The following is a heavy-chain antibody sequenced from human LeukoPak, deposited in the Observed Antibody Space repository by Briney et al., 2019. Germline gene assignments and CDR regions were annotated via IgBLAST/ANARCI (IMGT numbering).Heavy chain of an antibody. D-gene: IGHD1-26*01. Sequence: GGSLRLSCAGSGFTFSDFGMSWVRQAPGKALEWVSSISGSTKSVYYADSVRGRFTISRDNAQNSLSLQLNSLRVEDTAVYYCARDTYSSGSYNAWGQGTLVIVSS. CDR2: ISGSTKSV. J-gene: IGHJ4*02. CDR1: GFTFSDFG. CDR3: ARDTYSSGSYNA. V-gene: IGHV3-21*01.